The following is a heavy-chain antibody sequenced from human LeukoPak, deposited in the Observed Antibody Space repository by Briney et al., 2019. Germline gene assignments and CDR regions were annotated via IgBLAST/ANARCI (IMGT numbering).Heavy chain of an antibody. V-gene: IGHV3-23*01. CDR2: LRGSGGST. CDR1: GFTLSRYA. D-gene: IGHD3-3*01. J-gene: IGHJ4*02. Sequence: GESLRLSCAASGFTLSRYAMSWVRHPPGKGLEWVAALRGSGGSTYYADPVKGRLTISRDNSKNTLYLQMNTLRAEHTAVDYCAKGLLYDFWSGYYIVYWGQGTLVTVSS. CDR3: AKGLLYDFWSGYYIVY.